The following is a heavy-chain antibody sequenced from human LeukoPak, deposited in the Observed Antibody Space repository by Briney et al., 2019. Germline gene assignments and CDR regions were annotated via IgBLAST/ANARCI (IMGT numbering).Heavy chain of an antibody. Sequence: PSETLSLTCTVSGGSISSNSYYWGWIRQPPGKGLEWIGSIYYSGGTYYNPSLKSRVTISVDTSKNQFSLKLSSVTAADTAVYYCAGIPVHYYYDSSGYIYWGQGTLVTVSS. J-gene: IGHJ4*02. CDR2: IYYSGGT. D-gene: IGHD3-22*01. CDR1: GGSISSNSYY. V-gene: IGHV4-39*01. CDR3: AGIPVHYYYDSSGYIY.